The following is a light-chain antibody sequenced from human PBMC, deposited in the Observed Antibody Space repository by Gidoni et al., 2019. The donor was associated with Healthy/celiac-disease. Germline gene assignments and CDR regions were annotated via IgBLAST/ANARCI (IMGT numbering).Light chain of an antibody. CDR1: SSDVGGYNY. CDR3: SSYTSSSTPWV. J-gene: IGLJ3*02. V-gene: IGLV2-14*01. Sequence: SALTQPSSVSGSPGHPITLSCTGTSSDVGGYNYVSWYQQHPGKAPKLMIYEVSNRPSGVSNRFSGSKSGNTASLTISGLQAEDEADYYCSSYTSSSTPWVFGGGTKLTVL. CDR2: EVS.